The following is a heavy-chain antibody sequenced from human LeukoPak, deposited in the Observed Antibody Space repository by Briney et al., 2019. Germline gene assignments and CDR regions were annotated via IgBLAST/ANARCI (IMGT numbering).Heavy chain of an antibody. CDR1: GFTFNGYN. CDR3: AELGITMIGGV. CDR2: ITSSSSSN. D-gene: IGHD3-10*02. J-gene: IGHJ6*04. V-gene: IGHV3-48*01. Sequence: GGSLRLSCAASGFTFNGYNMNWVRQAPGKGLEWISYITSSSSSNSYADSVKGRFSISRDNAKNSLYLQMNSLRAEDTAVYYCAELGITMIGGVWGKGTTVTISS.